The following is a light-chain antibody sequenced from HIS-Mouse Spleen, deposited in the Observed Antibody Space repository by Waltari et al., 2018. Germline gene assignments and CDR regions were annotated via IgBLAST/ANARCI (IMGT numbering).Light chain of an antibody. CDR1: SSYVGTSNL. V-gene: IGLV2-23*01. J-gene: IGLJ2*01. CDR3: CSYAGSSTVV. CDR2: EGS. Sequence: QSALTQPASVSGSPGQSITISCTGTSSYVGTSNLVSWYQQHPGKAPKLLSYEGSKRPSGVSNRFSGSKSGNTASLTISGLQAEDEADYYCCSYAGSSTVVFGGGTKLTVL.